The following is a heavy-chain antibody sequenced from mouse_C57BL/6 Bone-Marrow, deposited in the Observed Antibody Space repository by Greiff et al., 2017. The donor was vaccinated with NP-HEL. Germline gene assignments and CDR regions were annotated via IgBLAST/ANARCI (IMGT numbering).Heavy chain of an antibody. Sequence: EVKLMESGGGLVQPKGSLKLSCAASGFSFNTYAMNWVRQAPGKGLEWVARIRSKSNNYATYYADSVKDRFTISRDDSESMLYLQMNNLKTEDTAMYYCVRQGTVVTPFDYWGQGTTLTVSS. J-gene: IGHJ2*01. D-gene: IGHD1-1*01. V-gene: IGHV10-1*01. CDR1: GFSFNTYA. CDR3: VRQGTVVTPFDY. CDR2: IRSKSNNYAT.